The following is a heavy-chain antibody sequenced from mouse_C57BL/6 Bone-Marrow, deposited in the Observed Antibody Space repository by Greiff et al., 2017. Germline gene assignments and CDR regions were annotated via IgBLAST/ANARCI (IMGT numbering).Heavy chain of an antibody. CDR2: ISSGSSTI. V-gene: IGHV5-17*01. CDR3: AREYPLEY. CDR1: GFTFSDYG. J-gene: IGHJ2*01. Sequence: EVKVVESGGGLVKPGGSLKLSCAASGFTFSDYGMHWVRQAPEKGLEWVAYISSGSSTIYYADTVKGRFTISRDNAKNTLFLQRTSLRSEDTAMYYCAREYPLEYWGQGTTLTVSS. D-gene: IGHD2-10*02.